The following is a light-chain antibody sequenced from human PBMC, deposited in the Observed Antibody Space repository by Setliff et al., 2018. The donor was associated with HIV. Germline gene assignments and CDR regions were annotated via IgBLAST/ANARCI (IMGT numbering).Light chain of an antibody. CDR3: SSYTRSGSTYV. J-gene: IGLJ1*01. CDR1: GGDIGGYNY. CDR2: DVF. V-gene: IGLV2-14*03. Sequence: QSALAQPASVPGSPGQSIPASRTGTGGDIGGYNYVSWFQQHPGKAPKLVIYDVFYRPSGVSPRFSGTKSGNTASLTISGLQAEDGADYYCSSYTRSGSTYVFGTGTKGTVL.